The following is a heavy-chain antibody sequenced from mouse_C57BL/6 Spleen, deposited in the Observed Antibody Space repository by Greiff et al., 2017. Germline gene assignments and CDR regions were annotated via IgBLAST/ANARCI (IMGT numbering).Heavy chain of an antibody. V-gene: IGHV1-50*01. CDR1: GYTFTSYW. CDR2: IDPSDSYT. CDR3: ARREDYYGSSYWYFDV. D-gene: IGHD1-1*01. Sequence: QVQLQQPGAELVKPGASVKLSCKASGYTFTSYWMQWVKQRPGQGLEWIGEIDPSDSYTNYNQKFKGKATLPVDTSSSKAYMQLSSLTSEDSAVYYCARREDYYGSSYWYFDVWGTGTTVTVSS. J-gene: IGHJ1*03.